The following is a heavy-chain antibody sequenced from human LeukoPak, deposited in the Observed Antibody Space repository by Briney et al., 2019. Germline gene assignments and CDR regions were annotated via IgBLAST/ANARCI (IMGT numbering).Heavy chain of an antibody. CDR2: IHSGGSDV. CDR3: ARGHYDILTRNYKWTPDY. CDR1: GFTFSSYK. Sequence: PGGSLRLSCAASGFTFSSYKMNWVRQAPGRGLEWVSSIHSGGSDVYYADSVKGRFTVSRDNAKNSLFLQMNSLRAEDTALYYCARGHYDILTRNYKWTPDYWGQGTLVTVSS. J-gene: IGHJ4*02. D-gene: IGHD3-9*01. V-gene: IGHV3-21*06.